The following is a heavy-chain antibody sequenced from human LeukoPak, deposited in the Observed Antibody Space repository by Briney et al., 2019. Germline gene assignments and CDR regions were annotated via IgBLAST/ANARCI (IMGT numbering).Heavy chain of an antibody. J-gene: IGHJ4*02. CDR2: IRYDGSNK. D-gene: IGHD4-23*01. CDR1: GFTFSSYG. V-gene: IGHV3-30*02. Sequence: PGGSLRLSCAASGFTFSSYGMHWVRQAPGKGLEWVAFIRYDGSNKYYADSVKGRFTISRDNSKNTVYLQMNNLRVEDTAVFYCTKAQEASGNAYWGQGTLVTVSS. CDR3: TKAQEASGNAY.